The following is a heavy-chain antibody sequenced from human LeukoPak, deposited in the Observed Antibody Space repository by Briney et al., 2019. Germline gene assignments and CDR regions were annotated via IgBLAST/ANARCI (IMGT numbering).Heavy chain of an antibody. Sequence: GGSLRLSCAASGFTFSSYAMSWVRQAPGKGLEWVSAISGSGGSTYYADSVKGRFTISRDNSKNTLYLQMNSLRAEDTAVYYCAKGSGWGYYYDIGFFDYWGQGTLVTVSS. V-gene: IGHV3-23*01. J-gene: IGHJ4*02. CDR1: GFTFSSYA. CDR3: AKGSGWGYYYDIGFFDY. CDR2: ISGSGGST. D-gene: IGHD3-22*01.